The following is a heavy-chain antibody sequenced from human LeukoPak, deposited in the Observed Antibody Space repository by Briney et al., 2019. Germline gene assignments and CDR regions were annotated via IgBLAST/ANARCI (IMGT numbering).Heavy chain of an antibody. CDR2: IYYSGNT. V-gene: IGHV4-39*07. CDR3: ARAPHFFDTSGSRYYSDY. J-gene: IGHJ4*02. Sequence: SETLSLTCSVSGGSIRSTTYYWGWMRQPPGKGREWIGSIYYSGNTYYSPSLMSRVTISVDTSKNQFSLNLSSVTAADTAVYFCARAPHFFDTSGSRYYSDYWGQGALVTVSS. D-gene: IGHD3-22*01. CDR1: GGSIRSTTYY.